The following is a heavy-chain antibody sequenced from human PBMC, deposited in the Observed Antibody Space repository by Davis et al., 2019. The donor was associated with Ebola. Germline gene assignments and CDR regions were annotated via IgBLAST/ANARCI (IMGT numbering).Heavy chain of an antibody. CDR1: AYTFTSYD. V-gene: IGHV1-2*02. CDR3: ARVGATVTSFDY. J-gene: IGHJ4*02. Sequence: ASVKVSCKASAYTFTSYDINWVRQAPGQGLEWMGWINPNSGGTNYAQKFQGRVTMTRDTSISTAYMELSRLRSDDTAVYYCARVGATVTSFDYWGQGALVTVSS. CDR2: INPNSGGT. D-gene: IGHD4-17*01.